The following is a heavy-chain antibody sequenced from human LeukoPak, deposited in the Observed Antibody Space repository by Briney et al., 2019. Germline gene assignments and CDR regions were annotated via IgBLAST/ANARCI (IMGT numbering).Heavy chain of an antibody. J-gene: IGHJ3*02. D-gene: IGHD1-26*01. CDR1: GFTFSSYG. CDR2: ISYDGSNK. Sequence: PGGSLRLSCAASGFTFSSYGMHWVRQAPGKGLEWVAVISYDGSNKYYADSVKGRSTISRDNSKNTLYLQMNSLRAEDTAVYYCAKSGRIVGADDAFDIWGQGTMVTVSS. V-gene: IGHV3-30*18. CDR3: AKSGRIVGADDAFDI.